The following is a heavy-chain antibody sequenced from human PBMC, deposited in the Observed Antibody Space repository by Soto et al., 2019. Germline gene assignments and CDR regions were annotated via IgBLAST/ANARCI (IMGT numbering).Heavy chain of an antibody. CDR2: IFYSGSTTY. J-gene: IGHJ4*02. CDR3: ATVGSSGWSPDY. V-gene: IGHV4-59*11. D-gene: IGHD6-19*01. Sequence: SETLSLTCTVSGGSISGHYWIWIRQPPGEGMEWIGYIFYSGSTTYNNNPSLKSRVTISVDTSKNQFSLRLSSVTAADTAVYYCATVGSSGWSPDYWGQGTLVTVSS. CDR1: GGSISGHY.